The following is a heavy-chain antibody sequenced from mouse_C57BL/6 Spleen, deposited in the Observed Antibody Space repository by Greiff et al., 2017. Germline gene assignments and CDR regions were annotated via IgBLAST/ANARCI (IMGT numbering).Heavy chain of an antibody. CDR1: GFTFSDYG. V-gene: IGHV5-17*01. CDR3: ARSGTGAWFAY. CDR2: ISSGSSTI. Sequence: EVKLMESGGGLVKPGGSLKLSCAASGFTFSDYGMHWVRQAPEKGLEWVAYISSGSSTIYYADTVKGRFTISRDNAKNTLFLQMTSLRSEDTAMYYCARSGTGAWFAYWGQGTLVTVSA. D-gene: IGHD1-3*01. J-gene: IGHJ3*01.